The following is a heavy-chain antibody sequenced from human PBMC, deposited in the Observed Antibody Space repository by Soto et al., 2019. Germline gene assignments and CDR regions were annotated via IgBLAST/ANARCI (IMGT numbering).Heavy chain of an antibody. CDR1: GYSFTGYY. J-gene: IGHJ4*02. V-gene: IGHV1-2*02. CDR2: INPDSGAT. CDR3: ARGDYGTGGYPFPYFDY. D-gene: IGHD2-8*02. Sequence: ASVKVSCKASGYSFTGYYIHSVRQAPGQGLEWMGWINPDSGATNYAQNFQGRVTLTSDTSISTASMDLTSLTSDDTAVYYCARGDYGTGGYPFPYFDYWGQGTLVTVSS.